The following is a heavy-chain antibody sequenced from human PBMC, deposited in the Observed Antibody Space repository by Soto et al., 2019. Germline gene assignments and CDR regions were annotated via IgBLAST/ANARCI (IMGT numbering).Heavy chain of an antibody. CDR2: IYYSGST. D-gene: IGHD3-22*01. CDR1: GGSISSGDYY. CDR3: ARDGNYYDSSGYLDY. V-gene: IGHV4-30-4*01. Sequence: SETLSLTCTVSGGSISSGDYYWSWIRQPPGKGLEWIGYIYYSGSTYYNPSLKSRVTISVDTSKNQFSLKLSSVTAADTAVYYRARDGNYYDSSGYLDYWGQGTLVTVSS. J-gene: IGHJ4*02.